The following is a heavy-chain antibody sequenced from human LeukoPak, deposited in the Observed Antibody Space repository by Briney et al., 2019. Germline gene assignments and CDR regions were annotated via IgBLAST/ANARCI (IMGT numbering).Heavy chain of an antibody. D-gene: IGHD1-1*01. J-gene: IGHJ4*02. CDR3: ARDGGTMTGYMHYFDH. V-gene: IGHV4-59*02. CDR2: VYSGGSS. CDR1: GGSVSTYY. Sequence: RPSETLSLTCSISGGSVSTYYWNWIRQSPGKGLEWIGFVYSGGSSNYNPSLKSRVAMSVDKSRNQFSLRLRSVTAADTAMYYCARDGGTMTGYMHYFDHWGQGTLVTVSS.